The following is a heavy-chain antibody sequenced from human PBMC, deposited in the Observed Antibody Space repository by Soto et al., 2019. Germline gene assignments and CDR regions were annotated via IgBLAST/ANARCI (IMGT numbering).Heavy chain of an antibody. Sequence: NPSETLSLTXTVSGASVSTGAYYWGWVRQRPEKGLEWVGYIYESGYTYYNTSLKSRLTISLDRSNNQFSLGLTSVTAADTAVYYRVRALRHPAMVYPWFDPWGQGTLVTVSS. D-gene: IGHD5-18*01. CDR2: IYESGYT. J-gene: IGHJ5*02. CDR1: GASVSTGAYY. V-gene: IGHV4-31*02. CDR3: VRALRHPAMVYPWFDP.